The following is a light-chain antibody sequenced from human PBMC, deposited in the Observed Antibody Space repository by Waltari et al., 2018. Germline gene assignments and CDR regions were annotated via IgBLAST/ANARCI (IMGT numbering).Light chain of an antibody. CDR2: GAS. CDR3: QRYVRLPVS. V-gene: IGKV3-20*01. CDR1: QSVSRS. J-gene: IGKJ1*01. Sequence: EIVLTQSPGTLSLSPGERATLSCRASQSVSRSLAWYQQKPGQAPRLLIYGASSRDTGVPDRFSVSGSGTDFSLTISRLEPEDFAVYYCQRYVRLPVSFGPGTKVEIK.